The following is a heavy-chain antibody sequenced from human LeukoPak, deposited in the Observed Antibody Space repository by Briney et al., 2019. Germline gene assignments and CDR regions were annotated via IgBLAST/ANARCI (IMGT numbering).Heavy chain of an antibody. J-gene: IGHJ6*03. Sequence: SVKVSCKASGGTFNSYAISWVRQAPGQGLEWMGGIMPLFGTANYAQEFQGRVAFTTDESASTAYMEVSSLRSEDTAVYYCASGSLGDGYGVGDYYQYMDVWGKGTTVTVSS. CDR1: GGTFNSYA. CDR2: IMPLFGTA. CDR3: ASGSLGDGYGVGDYYQYMDV. D-gene: IGHD5-24*01. V-gene: IGHV1-69*05.